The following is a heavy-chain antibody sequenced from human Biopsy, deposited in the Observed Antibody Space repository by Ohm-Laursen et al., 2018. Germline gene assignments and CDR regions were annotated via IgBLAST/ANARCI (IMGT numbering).Heavy chain of an antibody. CDR3: ARPTNARAGGAPFDI. CDR1: GFSFSSYG. V-gene: IGHV3-33*01. CDR2: LWYDGTNK. Sequence: SLRLSCAASGFSFSSYGMHWVRQAPGKGLEWVAVLWYDGTNKYYADSVKGRFTITRDNSKTTLYLQMNSLREEDTAMYYCARPTNARAGGAPFDIWGQGTMVTVSS. J-gene: IGHJ3*02. D-gene: IGHD1-1*01.